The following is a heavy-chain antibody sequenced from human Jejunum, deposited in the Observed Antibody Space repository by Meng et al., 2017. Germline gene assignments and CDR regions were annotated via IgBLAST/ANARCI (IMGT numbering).Heavy chain of an antibody. D-gene: IGHD1-7*01. CDR2: ISHDGIKN. CDR3: TRGHLFNWNFIDI. V-gene: IGHV3-30-3*01. CDR1: GFTFNRYG. Sequence: VQLVESGGGVVQPGKSLTLSCAGSGFTFNRYGLHWGRQAPGKGLEWVAVISHDGIKNYYADSVKGRFTISRDNSRNTVSLQMDSLRVEDTAVYYCTRGHLFNWNFIDIWGQGTLVTVSS. J-gene: IGHJ4*02.